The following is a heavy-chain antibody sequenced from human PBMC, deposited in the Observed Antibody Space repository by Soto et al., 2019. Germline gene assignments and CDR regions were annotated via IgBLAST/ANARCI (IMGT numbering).Heavy chain of an antibody. CDR2: IYTSGST. CDR3: ERGRYYDSTGYYFFDY. Sequence: PSETLSLTCTVSGGSISSYYWSWIRQPAGKGLEWIGRIYTSGSTNYNPSLKSRVTMSVDTSKNQFSLKLSSVTAAETAVYYCERGRYYDSTGYYFFDYWGQGTLVTVSS. V-gene: IGHV4-4*07. CDR1: GGSISSYY. D-gene: IGHD3-22*01. J-gene: IGHJ4*02.